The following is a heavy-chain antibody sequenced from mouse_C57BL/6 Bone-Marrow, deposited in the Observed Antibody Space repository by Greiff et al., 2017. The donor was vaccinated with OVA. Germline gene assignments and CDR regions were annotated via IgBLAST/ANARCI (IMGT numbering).Heavy chain of an antibody. CDR2: IYPGGGYT. J-gene: IGHJ4*01. CDR1: GYTFPNYW. CDR3: ARRGLLYYYAMDY. D-gene: IGHD2-3*01. V-gene: IGHV1-63*01. Sequence: VQRVESGAELVRPGTSVKMSCKASGYTFPNYWIGGAKQRPGHGLEWIGDIYPGGGYTNYNEKFKGKATLTADKSSSTAYMQFSSLTSEDSAIYYCARRGLLYYYAMDYWGQGTSVTVSS.